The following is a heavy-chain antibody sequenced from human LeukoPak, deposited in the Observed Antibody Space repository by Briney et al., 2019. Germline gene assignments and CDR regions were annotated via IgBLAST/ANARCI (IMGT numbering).Heavy chain of an antibody. Sequence: PGGSLRLSCAASGFTFSSYWMSRVRQAPGKGLEWVANIKQDGSEKYYVDSVKGRFTISRDNAKNSLYLQMNSLRAEDTAVYYCARLRDTAMVTPPFDPWGQGTLVTVSS. V-gene: IGHV3-7*01. CDR1: GFTFSSYW. CDR2: IKQDGSEK. CDR3: ARLRDTAMVTPPFDP. J-gene: IGHJ5*02. D-gene: IGHD5-18*01.